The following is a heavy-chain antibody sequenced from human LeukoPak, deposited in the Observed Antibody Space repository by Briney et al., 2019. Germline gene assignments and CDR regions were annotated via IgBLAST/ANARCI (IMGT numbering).Heavy chain of an antibody. Sequence: GASVKVSCKASGYTFTSYYMHWVRQAPGQGLEWMGIINPSGGSTSYAQKFQGRVTMTRDTSTSTVYMELSSLRSEDTAVYYCARVAYCGGDCYMNYFDYWGQGTLVTVSS. J-gene: IGHJ4*02. V-gene: IGHV1-46*01. CDR2: INPSGGST. D-gene: IGHD2-21*01. CDR3: ARVAYCGGDCYMNYFDY. CDR1: GYTFTSYY.